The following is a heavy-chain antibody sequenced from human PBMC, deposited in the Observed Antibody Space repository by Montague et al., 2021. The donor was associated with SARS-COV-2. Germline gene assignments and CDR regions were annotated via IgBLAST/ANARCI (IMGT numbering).Heavy chain of an antibody. CDR2: VNQSGRTP. J-gene: IGHJ4*02. Sequence: SETLSLTCAVYGGSLTNHYWTWVRQPPGNGLEWVGEVNQSGRTPHYNPSLRRRVTISVDRSNNQVSLTLESVTAADTAVYYCARVPLHFDGFDYWGQGSLVTVSS. V-gene: IGHV4-34*01. CDR3: ARVPLHFDGFDY. CDR1: GGSLTNHY. D-gene: IGHD3-9*01.